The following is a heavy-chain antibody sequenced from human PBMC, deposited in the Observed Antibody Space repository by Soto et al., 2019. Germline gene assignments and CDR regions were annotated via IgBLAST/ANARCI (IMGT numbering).Heavy chain of an antibody. Sequence: QVHLQESGPGLVKPSETMSLTCTASGASISRYYWNWVRQPPGKGLEWIGHIYHGQITNYNPSLKRRVTISVDTAKNQFSLKLSSVTAADTAVYYCVQTTGWPGFDYWGQGTLVTVSS. D-gene: IGHD6-19*01. CDR2: IYHGQIT. V-gene: IGHV4-59*01. CDR3: VQTTGWPGFDY. CDR1: GASISRYY. J-gene: IGHJ4*02.